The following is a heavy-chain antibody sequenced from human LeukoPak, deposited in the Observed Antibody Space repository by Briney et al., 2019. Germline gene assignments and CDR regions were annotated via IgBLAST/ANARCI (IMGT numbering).Heavy chain of an antibody. Sequence: SETLSLTCTVSGGSISSYYWSWIRQPPGKGLEWIGYIYYSGSTNYNPSLKSRVTISVDTSKNQFSLKLSSVTAADTAVYYCARLESGYCRGGSCYSLDYWGQGSLVTVSS. J-gene: IGHJ4*02. CDR3: ARLESGYCRGGSCYSLDY. CDR2: IYYSGST. CDR1: GGSISSYY. V-gene: IGHV4-59*08. D-gene: IGHD2-15*01.